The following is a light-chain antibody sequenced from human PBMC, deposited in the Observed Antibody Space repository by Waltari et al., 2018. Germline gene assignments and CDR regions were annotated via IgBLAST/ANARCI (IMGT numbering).Light chain of an antibody. V-gene: IGLV6-57*04. Sequence: NFMLTQPHSVSESPGKTVTISCTRSSGSIASNYVQGYQQRPGSAPTTVIYEDNQRPAGVPDRSSGSIDSSSNSASLTISGLKTEDEADYYCQSYDSSNWVFGGGTKLTVL. CDR3: QSYDSSNWV. J-gene: IGLJ3*02. CDR2: EDN. CDR1: SGSIASNY.